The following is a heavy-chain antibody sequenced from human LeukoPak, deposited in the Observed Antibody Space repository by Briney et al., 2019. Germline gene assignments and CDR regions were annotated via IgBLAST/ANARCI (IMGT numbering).Heavy chain of an antibody. D-gene: IGHD2-21*01. J-gene: IGHJ5*02. Sequence: SETLSLTCTVSGGSVDNNYWGWIRQPPGKGLEWVGYIYSSGSTAYNPSLESRLTISIDTSKNHFSLKLSSVTAADTAVYYCAKRAVTTAGDLWFDPWGQGTLVTVSS. CDR2: IYSSGST. V-gene: IGHV4-59*08. CDR3: AKRAVTTAGDLWFDP. CDR1: GGSVDNNY.